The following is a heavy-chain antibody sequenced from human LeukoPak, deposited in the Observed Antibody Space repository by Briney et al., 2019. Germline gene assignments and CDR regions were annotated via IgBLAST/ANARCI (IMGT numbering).Heavy chain of an antibody. CDR2: ISSSSSYR. CDR1: GFTFSSYA. CDR3: ARTLIYYGSGSSSAFDI. V-gene: IGHV3-21*01. Sequence: PGGSLRLSCSASGFTFSSYAMHWVRQAPGKGLEWASSISSSSSYRYYADSVKGRFTISRDNAKNSLYLQMNSLRAEDTAVYYCARTLIYYGSGSSSAFDIWGQGTMVTVSS. D-gene: IGHD3-10*01. J-gene: IGHJ3*02.